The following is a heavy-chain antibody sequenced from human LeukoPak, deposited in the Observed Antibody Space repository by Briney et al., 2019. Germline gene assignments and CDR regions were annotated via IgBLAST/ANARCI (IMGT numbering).Heavy chain of an antibody. CDR3: ARVNPPVFYDFWSGYPNYYYYGMDV. J-gene: IGHJ6*02. V-gene: IGHV3-7*01. CDR2: IKQDGSEK. D-gene: IGHD3-3*01. CDR1: GFTFSSYW. Sequence: GGSLRLSCAASGFTFSSYWMSWVRQAPGKGLEWVANIKQDGSEKYYVDSVQGRFTISRDNAKNSLYLQMNSLRAEDTAVYYCARVNPPVFYDFWSGYPNYYYYGMDVWGQGTTVTVSS.